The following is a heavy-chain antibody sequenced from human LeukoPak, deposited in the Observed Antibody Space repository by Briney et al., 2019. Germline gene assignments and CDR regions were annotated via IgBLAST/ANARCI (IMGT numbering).Heavy chain of an antibody. Sequence: GGSLRLSCAGSGFSFSSYSLNWVRQAPGKGLEWVSFIRGSSSYMYYADSVKGRFTISRDNSKNTLYLQMNSLRAEDTAVYYCARGGVVVPAAIDYWGQGTLVTVSS. J-gene: IGHJ4*02. CDR2: IRGSSSYM. CDR3: ARGGVVVPAAIDY. D-gene: IGHD2-2*02. CDR1: GFSFSSYS. V-gene: IGHV3-21*01.